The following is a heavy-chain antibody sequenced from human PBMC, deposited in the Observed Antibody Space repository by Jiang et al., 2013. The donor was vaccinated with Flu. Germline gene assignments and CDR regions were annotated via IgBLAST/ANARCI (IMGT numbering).Heavy chain of an antibody. V-gene: IGHV4-4*07. CDR1: GGSISSYY. CDR2: IYTSGST. CDR3: ARDPGILAWGARQQLGFDP. D-gene: IGHD6-13*01. Sequence: LLKPSETLSLTCTVSGGSISSYYWSWIRQPAGKGLEWIGRIYTSGSTNYNPSLKSRVTMSVDTSKNQFSLKLSSVTAADTAVYYCARDPGILAWGARQQLGFDPWGQGTLVTVSS. J-gene: IGHJ5*02.